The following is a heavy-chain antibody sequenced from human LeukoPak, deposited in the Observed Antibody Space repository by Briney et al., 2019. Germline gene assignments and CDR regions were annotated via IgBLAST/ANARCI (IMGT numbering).Heavy chain of an antibody. CDR3: ARDYDSSGYWYYYYGMDV. Sequence: GASVKVSCKASGYTFTSYDINWVRQATGQGLEWMGWMNPNSGNTGYAQKLQGRVTMTRNTSISTAYMELSSLRSEDTAVYYCARDYDSSGYWYYYYGMDVWGQGTTVTVSS. D-gene: IGHD3-22*01. CDR1: GYTFTSYD. V-gene: IGHV1-8*01. CDR2: MNPNSGNT. J-gene: IGHJ6*02.